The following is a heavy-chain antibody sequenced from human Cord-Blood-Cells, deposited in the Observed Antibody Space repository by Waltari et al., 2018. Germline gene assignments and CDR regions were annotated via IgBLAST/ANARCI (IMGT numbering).Heavy chain of an antibody. V-gene: IGHV1-24*01. J-gene: IGHJ3*02. Sequence: QVQLVQSGAEVKKPGASVKVSCKVSGYTLTELSMHWVRQAPGTGLEWMGGFEPEDGETSEAQRFQGRVTMTEDTSTDTAYRELSSLRSEDTAVYYCATELEYSSSSGRAFDIWGQGTMVTVSS. CDR2: FEPEDGET. CDR1: GYTLTELS. CDR3: ATELEYSSSSGRAFDI. D-gene: IGHD6-6*01.